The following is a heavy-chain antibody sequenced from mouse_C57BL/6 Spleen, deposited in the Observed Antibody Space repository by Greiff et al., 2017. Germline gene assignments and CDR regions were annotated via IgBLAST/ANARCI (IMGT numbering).Heavy chain of an antibody. CDR1: GFNIKDDY. D-gene: IGHD2-3*01. V-gene: IGHV14-4*01. Sequence: VQLQQSGAELVRPGASVKLSCTASGFNIKDDYMHWVKQRPEQGLEWIGWIDPENGDTEYASKFQGKATITADTSSNTAYLQLSSLTSEDTAVYDCTRPLYDGYFFDYWGQGTTLTVSS. CDR2: IDPENGDT. J-gene: IGHJ2*01. CDR3: TRPLYDGYFFDY.